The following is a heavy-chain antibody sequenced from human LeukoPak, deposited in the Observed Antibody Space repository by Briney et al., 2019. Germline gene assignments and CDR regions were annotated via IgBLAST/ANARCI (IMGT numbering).Heavy chain of an antibody. Sequence: PGGSLRLSCAASGFTFSSYWMSWVRQAPGKGLEWVANIKQDGSEKYYVASVKGRFTIFRDNAKNSLYLQMNSLRAEDTAVYYCAREDIVLMVLDYWGQGHLVTVSA. J-gene: IGHJ4*02. V-gene: IGHV3-7*01. CDR3: AREDIVLMVLDY. CDR2: IKQDGSEK. CDR1: GFTFSSYW. D-gene: IGHD2-8*01.